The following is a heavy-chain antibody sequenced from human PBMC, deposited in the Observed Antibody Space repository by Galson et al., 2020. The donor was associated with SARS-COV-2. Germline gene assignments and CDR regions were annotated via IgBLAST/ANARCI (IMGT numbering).Heavy chain of an antibody. CDR3: ARDYYGSGSYFYY. CDR1: GFTFSSYS. V-gene: IGHV3-21*01. Sequence: GGSLRLSCAASGFTFSSYSMNWVRQAPGKGLEWVSSISSSSSYIYYADSVKGRFTISRDNAKNSLYLQMNSLRAEDTAVYYCARDYYGSGSYFYYWGQGTLVTVSS. D-gene: IGHD3-10*01. J-gene: IGHJ4*02. CDR2: ISSSSSYI.